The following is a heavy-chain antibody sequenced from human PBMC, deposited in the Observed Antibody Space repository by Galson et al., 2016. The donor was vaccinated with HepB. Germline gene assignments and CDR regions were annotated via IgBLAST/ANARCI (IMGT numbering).Heavy chain of an antibody. D-gene: IGHD6-19*01. CDR2: VSSDGSYK. Sequence: SLRLSCAASGFSFRTFATHWVRQAPGKGLEWVALVSSDGSYKYYAGSVRGRFTPSRDNSKDTLYLQMNSLRPDDTAVYYCAKGVDSSGWYHFDYWGQGTLVTASS. CDR3: AKGVDSSGWYHFDY. V-gene: IGHV3-30*18. CDR1: GFSFRTFA. J-gene: IGHJ4*02.